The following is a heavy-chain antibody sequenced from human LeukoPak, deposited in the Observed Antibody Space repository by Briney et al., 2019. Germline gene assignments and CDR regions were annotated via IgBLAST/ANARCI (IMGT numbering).Heavy chain of an antibody. D-gene: IGHD6-13*01. J-gene: IGHJ4*02. CDR1: GYTFTSYA. CDR2: INTNTGNP. CDR3: AREYFGIAAAIGGY. V-gene: IGHV7-4-1*02. Sequence: ASVKVSCKASGYTFTSYAMNWVRQAPGQGLEWMGWINTNTGNPTYAQGFTGRFVFSLDTSVSTAYLQISSLKAGDTAVYYCAREYFGIAAAIGGYWGQGTLVTVSS.